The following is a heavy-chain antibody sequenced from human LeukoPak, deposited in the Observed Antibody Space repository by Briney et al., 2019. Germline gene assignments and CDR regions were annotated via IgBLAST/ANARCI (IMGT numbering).Heavy chain of an antibody. CDR2: MNSDGSST. V-gene: IGHV3-74*01. CDR1: GFTFSSYW. J-gene: IGHJ4*02. D-gene: IGHD6-6*01. CDR3: ARTYSPYGSSSRTPAY. Sequence: GGSLRLSCAASGFTFSSYWMHWVRQPPGKGLVWVSRMNSDGSSTNYADSVKGRFTISRDNAKNTLYLQMNSLRAEDTAVYYCARTYSPYGSSSRTPAYWGQGTLVTVSS.